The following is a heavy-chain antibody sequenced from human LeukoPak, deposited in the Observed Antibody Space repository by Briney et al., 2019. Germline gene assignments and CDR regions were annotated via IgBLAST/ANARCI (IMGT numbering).Heavy chain of an antibody. D-gene: IGHD4-17*01. J-gene: IGHJ3*02. CDR1: GFTSITHA. V-gene: IGHV3-23*01. CDR2: ISGSGAGK. CDR3: AKAAYGDYAGAFDI. Sequence: PGGSLRPSCAASGFTSITHAMTWVRQAPGKGLEWVSSISGSGAGKFYAAPVKGRFTTSRDNSKNTLYVQMNSLRAEDTAVYYCAKAAYGDYAGAFDIWGQGTMVIVSS.